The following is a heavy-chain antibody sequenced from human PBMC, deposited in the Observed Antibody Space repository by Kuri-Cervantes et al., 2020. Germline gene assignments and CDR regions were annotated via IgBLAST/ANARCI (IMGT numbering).Heavy chain of an antibody. D-gene: IGHD6-13*01. V-gene: IGHV3-30-3*02. Sequence: GESLEISCAASGFTFSSYAMHWVRQAPGKGLEWVAVISYDGSNKYYADSVKGRFTISRDNSKNTLYLQMNSLRAEDTAVYYCAKERAAGFSYYYYYGMDVWGQGTTVTGSS. CDR3: AKERAAGFSYYYYYGMDV. CDR1: GFTFSSYA. CDR2: ISYDGSNK. J-gene: IGHJ6*02.